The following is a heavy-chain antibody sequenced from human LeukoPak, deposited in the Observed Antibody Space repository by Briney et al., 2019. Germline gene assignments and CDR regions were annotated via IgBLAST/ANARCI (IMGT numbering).Heavy chain of an antibody. CDR1: GYTFTGYY. V-gene: IGHV1-2*02. CDR2: IAPNSGAT. CDR3: ARELINFHDHTNTGFFDS. Sequence: ASVKVSCKTSGYTFTGYYIHLLRQAPGQGLEWMAWIAPNSGATNYAHKFQGGVTMTRDTSISTAYMEVSSLRSDDTAVYYCARELINFHDHTNTGFFDSWGQGTLVTVSS. J-gene: IGHJ4*02. D-gene: IGHD1-14*01.